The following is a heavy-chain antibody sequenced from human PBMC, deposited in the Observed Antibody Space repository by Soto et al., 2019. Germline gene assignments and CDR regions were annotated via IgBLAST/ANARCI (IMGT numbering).Heavy chain of an antibody. CDR1: GFTFSSYD. V-gene: IGHV3-13*01. CDR3: ARYGGSSSGQNYYYGMDV. J-gene: IGHJ6*02. Sequence: LRLSCAASGFTFSSYDMHWVRQATGKGLEWVSAIGTAGDTYYPGSVKGRFTISRENAKISLYLQMNSLRAGDTAVYYCARYGGSSSGQNYYYGMDVWGQGTTVTV. D-gene: IGHD3-22*01. CDR2: IGTAGDT.